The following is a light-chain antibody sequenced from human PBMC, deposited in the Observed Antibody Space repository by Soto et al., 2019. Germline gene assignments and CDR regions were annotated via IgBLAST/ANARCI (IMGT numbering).Light chain of an antibody. V-gene: IGKV3-15*01. CDR3: QQYNNWPPIT. Sequence: EIVMTQSPATLSVSPGERATLSCGASQSVSSNLAWYQQKPGQAPRLLIYDASTRATGIPARFSGSGSGTGFTLTISSLQSEDFAVYYCQQYNNWPPITFGQGTRLEIK. CDR2: DAS. J-gene: IGKJ5*01. CDR1: QSVSSN.